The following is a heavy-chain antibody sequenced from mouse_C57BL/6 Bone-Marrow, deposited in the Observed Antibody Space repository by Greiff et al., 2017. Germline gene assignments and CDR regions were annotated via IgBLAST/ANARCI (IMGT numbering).Heavy chain of an antibody. CDR3: ALPHYGSSPAWFAY. V-gene: IGHV1-82*01. Sequence: LVESGPELVKPGASVKISCKASGYAFSSSWMNWVKQRPGKGLEWIGRIYPGDGDTNYNGKFKGKATLTADKSSSTAYMQLSSLTSEDSAVYFCALPHYGSSPAWFAYWGQGTLVTVSA. J-gene: IGHJ3*01. CDR1: GYAFSSSW. D-gene: IGHD1-1*01. CDR2: IYPGDGDT.